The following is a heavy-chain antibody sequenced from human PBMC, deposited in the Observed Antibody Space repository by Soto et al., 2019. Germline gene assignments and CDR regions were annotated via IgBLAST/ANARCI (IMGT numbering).Heavy chain of an antibody. CDR2: IYYSGST. J-gene: IGHJ5*02. CDR1: GGSISSSNW. CDR3: AGIETGYRPPT. V-gene: IGHV4-4*02. Sequence: SETLSLTCAVSGGSISSSNWWSWVRQPPGKGLEWIGYIYYSGSTNYNPSLKSRVTISVDTSNNQFSLKLSSVTAADTAVYYCAGIETGYRPPTWGQGTLVTVSS. D-gene: IGHD3-9*01.